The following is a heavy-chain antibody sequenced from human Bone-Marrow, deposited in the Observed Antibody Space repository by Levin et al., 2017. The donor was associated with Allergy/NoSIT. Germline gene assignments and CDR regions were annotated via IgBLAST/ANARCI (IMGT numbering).Heavy chain of an antibody. CDR3: VRFFPPISDHGDHNTYYFYYMDV. J-gene: IGHJ6*03. CDR2: MNPRGDTT. D-gene: IGHD4-17*01. V-gene: IGHV1-46*01. Sequence: RGESLKISCKASGYIFTKYYLHWVRQAPGQGLEWLGVMNPRGDTTKSAQKFQGRIAMTIDTSTSIVSLELSSLRSEDTAVYYCVRFFPPISDHGDHNTYYFYYMDVWGKGTTVTVSS. CDR1: GYIFTKYY.